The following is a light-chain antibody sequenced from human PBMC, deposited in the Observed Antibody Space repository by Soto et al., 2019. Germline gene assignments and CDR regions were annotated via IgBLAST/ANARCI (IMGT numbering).Light chain of an antibody. J-gene: IGLJ2*01. V-gene: IGLV1-40*01. CDR3: QAYCDGMSAHVV. CDR2: GNK. CDR1: SSNIGAGYD. Sequence: QSVLTQPPSLSGAPGQRVTISCTGSSSNIGAGYDVHWYQQLPRTAPQLLIYGNKNRPSGVPDRFSSSTSGTSASLAITGLQADDEDDDYYQAYCDGMSAHVVFGGGTKVTVL.